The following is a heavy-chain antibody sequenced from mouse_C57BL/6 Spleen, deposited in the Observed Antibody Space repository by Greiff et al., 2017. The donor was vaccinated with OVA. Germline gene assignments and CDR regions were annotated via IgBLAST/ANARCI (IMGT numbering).Heavy chain of an antibody. D-gene: IGHD1-1*01. CDR3: ARERNYGSRGFAY. J-gene: IGHJ3*01. CDR2: IYPGSGNT. CDR1: GYTFTDYY. Sequence: VHLVESGAELVRPGASVKLSCKASGYTFTDYYINWVKQRPGQGLEWIARIYPGSGNTYYNEKFKGKATLTAEKSSSTAYMQLSSLTSEDSAVYFCARERNYGSRGFAYWGQGTLVTVSA. V-gene: IGHV1-76*01.